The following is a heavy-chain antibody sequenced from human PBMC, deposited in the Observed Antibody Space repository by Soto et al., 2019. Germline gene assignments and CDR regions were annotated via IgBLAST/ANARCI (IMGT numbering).Heavy chain of an antibody. Sequence: SETLSLTCNVSGGSISSYYWSWIRQPAGKGLEWIGRIYTSGSTNYNPSVKSRVTMSVDTSKNQFSLKLSSVTAADTAVYYCAGRVVVRYRGAHYFGYYGQGTLVTFS. J-gene: IGHJ4*02. CDR2: IYTSGST. V-gene: IGHV4-4*07. CDR3: AGRVVVRYRGAHYFGY. D-gene: IGHD2-8*01. CDR1: GGSISSYY.